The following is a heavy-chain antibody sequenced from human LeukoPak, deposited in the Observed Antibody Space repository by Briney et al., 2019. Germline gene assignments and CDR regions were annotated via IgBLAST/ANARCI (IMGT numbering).Heavy chain of an antibody. CDR3: ARPYGAAGLD. CDR1: GGSISSSSYY. D-gene: IGHD4-17*01. V-gene: IGHV4-39*01. CDR2: IYYSGST. Sequence: SETPSLTCTVSGGSISSSSYYWGWIRQPPGKGLEWIGSIYYSGSTYYNPSLKSRVTISVDTSKNQFSLKLSSVTAADTAVYYCARPYGAAGLDWGQGTLVTVSS. J-gene: IGHJ4*02.